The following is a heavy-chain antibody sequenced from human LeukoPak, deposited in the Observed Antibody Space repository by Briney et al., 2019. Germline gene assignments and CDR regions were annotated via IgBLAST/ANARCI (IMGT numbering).Heavy chain of an antibody. CDR1: GGSISTSNYY. D-gene: IGHD2-15*01. CDR2: IFYSGST. V-gene: IGHV4-39*01. J-gene: IGHJ3*02. CDR3: ARVVVVAAPSDAFDI. Sequence: SETPSLTCTVSGGSISTSNYYWGWIRQPPGKGLEWIGNIFYSGSTYYSPSLKSRVTISVDTSKNQFSLKLSSVTAADTAVYYCARVVVVAAPSDAFDIWGQGTMVTVSS.